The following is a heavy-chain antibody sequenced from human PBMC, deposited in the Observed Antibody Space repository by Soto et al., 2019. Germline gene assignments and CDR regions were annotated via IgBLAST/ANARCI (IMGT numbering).Heavy chain of an antibody. CDR2: IIPICGTA. J-gene: IGHJ4*02. Sequence: QVQLVQSGAEVKKPGSSVKVSCKASGVTFSSYAISWVRQAPGQGLEWMGGIIPICGTANYAQKFQGRVTITADESTRTAYIELSSLRSEDTAVYYCARDNGGYYYDSSGYYYFDYWGQGTLVTGSS. CDR3: ARDNGGYYYDSSGYYYFDY. V-gene: IGHV1-69*01. D-gene: IGHD3-22*01. CDR1: GVTFSSYA.